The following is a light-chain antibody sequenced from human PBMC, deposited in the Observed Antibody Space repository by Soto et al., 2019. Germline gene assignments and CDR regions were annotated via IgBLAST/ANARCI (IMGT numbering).Light chain of an antibody. J-gene: IGKJ4*01. CDR2: GES. Sequence: EIVMTPSPATLSVSPVERATLSCRASQSVRSHLAWYQQKPGQAPRLLIFGESTRATGIPDRFTGSGSGTEFTLTISSLQSEDFAIYYCQQYNNWPLTFGGGTKVDIK. V-gene: IGKV3-15*01. CDR3: QQYNNWPLT. CDR1: QSVRSH.